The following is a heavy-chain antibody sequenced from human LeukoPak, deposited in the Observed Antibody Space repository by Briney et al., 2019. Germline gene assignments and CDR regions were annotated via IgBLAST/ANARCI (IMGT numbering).Heavy chain of an antibody. D-gene: IGHD2-15*01. V-gene: IGHV3-23*01. J-gene: IGHJ5*02. Sequence: GGSLRLSCAASGFTFSSYAMSWVRQAPGKGLEWVSAISGSGGSTYYADSVKGRFTIPRDNSKNTLYLQMNSLRAEDTAVYYCAKDMDIVVVAWFDPWGQGTLVTVSS. CDR3: AKDMDIVVVAWFDP. CDR1: GFTFSSYA. CDR2: ISGSGGST.